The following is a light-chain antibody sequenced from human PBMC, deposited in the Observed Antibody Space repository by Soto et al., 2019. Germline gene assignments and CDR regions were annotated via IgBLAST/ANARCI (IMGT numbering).Light chain of an antibody. Sequence: EIVMTQSPATLSVSPGERATLSCRASQSVSNNLAWYQQKRVQAPRLLIYGASTRATGIPARFSGSGSETDFTLTISSREPEDSAVYYCQQRSNWPSLTFGGGTKVDIK. CDR3: QQRSNWPSLT. CDR2: GAS. V-gene: IGKV3-15*01. CDR1: QSVSNN. J-gene: IGKJ4*01.